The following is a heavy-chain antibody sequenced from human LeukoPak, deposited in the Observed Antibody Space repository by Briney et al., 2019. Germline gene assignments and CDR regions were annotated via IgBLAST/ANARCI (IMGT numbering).Heavy chain of an antibody. V-gene: IGHV3-21*01. CDR3: AKDGSGVYGMDV. CDR2: ISSSSSYI. CDR1: GFTFSSYS. D-gene: IGHD3-10*01. Sequence: GGSLRLSCAASGFTFSSYSMNWVRQAPGKGLEWVSSISSSSSYIYYAESVKGRFTISRDNAKHSLYLQMSSLRAEDTAVYYCAKDGSGVYGMDVWGQGTTVTVSS. J-gene: IGHJ6*02.